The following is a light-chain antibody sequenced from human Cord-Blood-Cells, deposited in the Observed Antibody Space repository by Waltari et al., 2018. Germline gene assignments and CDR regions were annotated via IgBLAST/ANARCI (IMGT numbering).Light chain of an antibody. J-gene: IGLJ1*01. Sequence: SYELTQPSSVSVPPGQTARITCSGDVLAKKYARWFQQKPGQAPVLVIYKDSERPSGIPERFSGSSSGTTVTLTISGAQVEDEADYYCYSAADNNLVFGTGTKVTVL. CDR2: KDS. V-gene: IGLV3-27*01. CDR1: VLAKKY. CDR3: YSAADNNLV.